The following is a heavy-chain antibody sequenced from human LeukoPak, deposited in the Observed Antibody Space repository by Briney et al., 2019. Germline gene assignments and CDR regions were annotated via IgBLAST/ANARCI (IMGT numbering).Heavy chain of an antibody. J-gene: IGHJ5*02. V-gene: IGHV3-74*01. CDR3: ARGSKYSSSWYFVVNWFDP. Sequence: PGGSLRLSCAASGFTFSRYWMHWVRQAPGKGLEWVSYSDTEGSMTSYADSVKGRFTISRDNAKNSLYLQMNSLRAEDTAVYYCARGSKYSSSWYFVVNWFDPWGQGTLVTVSS. CDR2: SDTEGSMT. D-gene: IGHD6-13*01. CDR1: GFTFSRYW.